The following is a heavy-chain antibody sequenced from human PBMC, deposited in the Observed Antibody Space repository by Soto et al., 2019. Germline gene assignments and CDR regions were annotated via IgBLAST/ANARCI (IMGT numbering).Heavy chain of an antibody. CDR1: GGTFSSYA. CDR2: IIPIFGTA. Sequence: ASVKVSCKASGGTFSSYAISWVRQAPGQGLEWMGGIIPIFGTANYAQKFQGRVTITADESTSTAYMELSSLRSEDTAVYYCARVLYCSSTSCYGNYGMDVWGQGTTVTVPQ. V-gene: IGHV1-69*13. D-gene: IGHD2-2*01. CDR3: ARVLYCSSTSCYGNYGMDV. J-gene: IGHJ6*01.